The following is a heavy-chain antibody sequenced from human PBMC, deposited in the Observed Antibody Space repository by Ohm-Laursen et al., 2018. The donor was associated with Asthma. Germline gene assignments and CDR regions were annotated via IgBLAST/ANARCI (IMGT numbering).Heavy chain of an antibody. D-gene: IGHD1-1*01. CDR1: GYTFISDG. Sequence: ASVKVSCKASGYTFISDGISWVRQAPGQGLEWMGWISAYNGNTKYAQKVQGRVTMTTDTSTSTAYMELRSLRSDDTAVYYCARIPSAGTTYFYYGMDVWGQGTTVTVSS. V-gene: IGHV1-18*01. CDR2: ISAYNGNT. J-gene: IGHJ6*02. CDR3: ARIPSAGTTYFYYGMDV.